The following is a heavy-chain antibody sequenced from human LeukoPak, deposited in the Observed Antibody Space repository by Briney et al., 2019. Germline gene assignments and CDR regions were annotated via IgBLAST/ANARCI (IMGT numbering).Heavy chain of an antibody. CDR2: IIPILGIA. CDR3: ARDGWTELDY. V-gene: IGHV1-69*04. Sequence: SVKVSCKASGGTFSSYAISWVRQAPGQGLEWMGRIIPILGIANYAQKFRGRVTITADKSTSTAYMELSSLRSEDTAVYYCARDGWTELDYWGQGTLVTVSS. CDR1: GGTFSSYA. J-gene: IGHJ4*02. D-gene: IGHD1-14*01.